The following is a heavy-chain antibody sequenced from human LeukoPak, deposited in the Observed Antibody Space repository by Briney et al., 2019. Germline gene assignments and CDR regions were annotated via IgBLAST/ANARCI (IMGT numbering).Heavy chain of an antibody. CDR2: INPNSGGT. CDR1: GYTFTGYY. CDR3: AREPGAARYYYMDV. J-gene: IGHJ6*03. V-gene: IGHV1-2*02. Sequence: ASVKVSCKAPGYTFTGYYMHWVRQAPGQGLEWMGWINPNSGGTNYAQRFQGRVTMTRDTSISTAYMELSRLRSDDTAVYYCAREPGAARYYYMDVWGKGTTVTVSS. D-gene: IGHD6-6*01.